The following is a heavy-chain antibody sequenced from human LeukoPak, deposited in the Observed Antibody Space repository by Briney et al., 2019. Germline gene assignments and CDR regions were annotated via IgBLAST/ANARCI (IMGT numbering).Heavy chain of an antibody. Sequence: GGSLRLSCAASGFTFSSYAMSWVRQAPGKGLEWGSAISGSGGSTYYADSVKGRFTISRDNSKNTLYLQMNSLRAEDTAVYYCAKQSGYYYDSSLFDYWGQGTLVTVSS. CDR1: GFTFSSYA. CDR3: AKQSGYYYDSSLFDY. D-gene: IGHD3-22*01. J-gene: IGHJ4*02. CDR2: ISGSGGST. V-gene: IGHV3-23*01.